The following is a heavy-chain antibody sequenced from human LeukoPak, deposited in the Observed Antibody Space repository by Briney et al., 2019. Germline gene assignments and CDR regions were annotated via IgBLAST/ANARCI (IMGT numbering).Heavy chain of an antibody. CDR2: MSNDGTNE. V-gene: IGHV3-30*14. Sequence: PGGSLRLSCAASGFTFNNYAMHWVRQAPGKGLEWVAIMSNDGTNEYYADSVKGRFTISRDSSKNTLYLQMNSLRAEDTAVYYCARRAGAYSHPYDYWGQGTLVTVSS. CDR1: GFTFNNYA. CDR3: ARRAGAYSHPYDY. J-gene: IGHJ4*02. D-gene: IGHD4/OR15-4a*01.